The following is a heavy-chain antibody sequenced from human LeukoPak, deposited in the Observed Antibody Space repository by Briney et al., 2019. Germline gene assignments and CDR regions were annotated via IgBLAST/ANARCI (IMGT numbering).Heavy chain of an antibody. CDR2: MYYSGST. J-gene: IGHJ5*02. V-gene: IGHV4-4*02. CDR1: GGSISSSNW. CDR3: ARGGVAAAVDRFDP. Sequence: PSETLSLTCAVSGGSISSSNWWSWVRQPPGKGLEWIGSMYYSGSTYYNPSLKSRVTISVDTSKNQFSLKLSSVTAADTAVYYCARGGVAAAVDRFDPWGQGTLVTVSS. D-gene: IGHD6-13*01.